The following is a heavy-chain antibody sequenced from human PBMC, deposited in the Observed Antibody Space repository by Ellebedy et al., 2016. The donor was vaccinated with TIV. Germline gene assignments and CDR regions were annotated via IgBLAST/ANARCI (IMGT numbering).Heavy chain of an antibody. J-gene: IGHJ4*02. D-gene: IGHD6-25*01. Sequence: GGSLRLXXVASGFTFSSHNMNWVRQAPGKGLDWLSFISSGGSSIFYADSVKGRFTISRDNAKNSLYLQMHSLRDEDTAVYYCVRGSGDFGFDSWGQGTLVTVSS. CDR3: VRGSGDFGFDS. CDR1: GFTFSSHN. CDR2: ISSGGSSI. V-gene: IGHV3-48*02.